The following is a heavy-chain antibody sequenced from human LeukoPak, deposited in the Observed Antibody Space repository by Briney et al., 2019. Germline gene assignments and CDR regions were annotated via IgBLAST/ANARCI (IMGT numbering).Heavy chain of an antibody. CDR3: ARVSSGLYYYDSSGYYFDY. J-gene: IGHJ4*02. V-gene: IGHV1-46*01. D-gene: IGHD3-22*01. CDR1: GGTFSSYA. Sequence: EASVKVSCKASGGTFSSYAISWVRQAPGQGLEWMGIINPSGGSTSYAQKFQGRVTMTRDTSTSTVYMELSSLRSEDMAVYYCARVSSGLYYYDSSGYYFDYWGQGTLVTVSS. CDR2: INPSGGST.